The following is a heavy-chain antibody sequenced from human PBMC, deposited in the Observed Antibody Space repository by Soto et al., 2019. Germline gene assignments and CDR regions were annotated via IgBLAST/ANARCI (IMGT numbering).Heavy chain of an antibody. CDR1: GCSFTGYG. CDR3: ARLPLYCSSTSCYAGSYYGMDV. J-gene: IGHJ6*02. CDR2: IDPSDSYT. Sequence: GESLKNSCRGSGCSFTGYGGSWVRQMPGKGLEWMGRIDPSDSYTNYSPSFQGHVTISADKSISTAYLQWSSLKASDTAMYYCARLPLYCSSTSCYAGSYYGMDVWGQGTTVTVSS. D-gene: IGHD2-2*01. V-gene: IGHV5-10-1*01.